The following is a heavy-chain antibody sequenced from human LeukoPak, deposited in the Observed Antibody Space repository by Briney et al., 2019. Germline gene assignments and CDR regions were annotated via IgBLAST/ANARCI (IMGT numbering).Heavy chain of an antibody. Sequence: PSETLSLTCTVSGGSISSSSYYWGWIRQPPGKGLEWIGSIYYSGSTYYNPSLKSRVTIFVDTSKNQFSLKLSSVTAADTAVYYCARSTQLWYRFDYWGQGTLVTVSS. CDR3: ARSTQLWYRFDY. V-gene: IGHV4-39*01. CDR1: GGSISSSSYY. J-gene: IGHJ4*02. D-gene: IGHD5-18*01. CDR2: IYYSGST.